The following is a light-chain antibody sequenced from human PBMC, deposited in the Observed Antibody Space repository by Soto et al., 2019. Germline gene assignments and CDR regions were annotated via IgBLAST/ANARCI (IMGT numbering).Light chain of an antibody. CDR2: DGS. V-gene: IGKV3D-20*02. CDR1: QSVSSSY. J-gene: IGKJ5*01. Sequence: IVLTQSPGALSSSEGERATSYCRASQSVSSSYLAWYQQKPGQAPRLLIYDGSNRATGIPARFSGSGSGTDFTLTISSLEPEDFAIYYCQQRQYWPPITFGQGTRLAI. CDR3: QQRQYWPPIT.